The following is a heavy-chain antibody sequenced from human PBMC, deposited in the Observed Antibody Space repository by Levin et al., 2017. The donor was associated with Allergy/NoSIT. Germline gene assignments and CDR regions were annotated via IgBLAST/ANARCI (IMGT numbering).Heavy chain of an antibody. D-gene: IGHD3-16*01. V-gene: IGHV1-18*01. CDR1: GYSFTSYG. J-gene: IGHJ6*02. CDR2: IRTYNGNA. CDR3: SRDYHLITFGGINAEDGMDV. Sequence: VASVKVSCNASGYSFTSYGISWVRQAPGQGLEWMGWIRTYNGNANYAQNLQGRVTMTTDTSTSTAYLELRSLRSDDPAVYYCSRDYHLITFGGINAEDGMDVWGQGTTVTVSS.